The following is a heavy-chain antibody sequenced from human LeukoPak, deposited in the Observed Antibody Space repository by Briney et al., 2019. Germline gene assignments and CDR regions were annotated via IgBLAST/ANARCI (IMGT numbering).Heavy chain of an antibody. Sequence: GGSLRLSCAASGFTFSSYNMNWVRQAPGKGLEWVSFISSSSNTIYYADSVKGRFTISRDNAKNSMYLQMNTLRDDVTAIYYCTRGDSADWGQGTLVTVSS. J-gene: IGHJ4*02. V-gene: IGHV3-48*02. CDR2: ISSSSNTI. CDR3: TRGDSAD. D-gene: IGHD1-26*01. CDR1: GFTFSSYN.